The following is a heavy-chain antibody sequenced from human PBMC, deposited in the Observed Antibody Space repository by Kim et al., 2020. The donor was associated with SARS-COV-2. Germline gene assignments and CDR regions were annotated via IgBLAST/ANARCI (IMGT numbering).Heavy chain of an antibody. V-gene: IGHV4-39*01. CDR3: ARRGGVRGATAAYYFDY. Sequence: SETLSLTCTVSGGSISSSSYYWGWIRQPPGKGLEWIGSIYYSGSTYYNPSLKSRVTISVDTSKNQFSLKLSSVTAADTAVYYCARRGGVRGATAAYYFDYWGQGTLVTVSS. CDR2: IYYSGST. CDR1: GGSISSSSYY. D-gene: IGHD3-10*01. J-gene: IGHJ4*02.